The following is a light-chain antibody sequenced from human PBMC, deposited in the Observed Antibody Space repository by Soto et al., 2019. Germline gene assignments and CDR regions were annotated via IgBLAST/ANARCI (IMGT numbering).Light chain of an antibody. CDR3: QQRSNPPH. Sequence: EIVLTQSPATLSLSPGERATLSCRASQSVSSYLAWYQQQPGQAPRLLIYDASNRATGIPARFSGSGSGTDFTLTISSLEPEDFAVYYCQQRSNPPHFGGGTKVEIK. V-gene: IGKV3-11*01. J-gene: IGKJ4*01. CDR1: QSVSSY. CDR2: DAS.